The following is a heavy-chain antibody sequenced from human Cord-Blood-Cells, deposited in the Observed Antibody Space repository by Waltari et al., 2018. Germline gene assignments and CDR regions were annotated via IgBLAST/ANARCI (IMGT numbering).Heavy chain of an antibody. CDR3: ARGLDIYWYFDL. Sequence: VQLQLRDPRLLNPSVTLASTSAIFRGPFSGDSGSWIRHHLGKGLEWIGEINHSGSTNYNPSLKSRVTISVDTSKNQFSLKLSSVTAADTAVYYCARGLDIYWYFDLWGRGTLVTVSS. V-gene: IGHV4-34*01. D-gene: IGHD1-1*01. CDR2: INHSGST. CDR1: RGPFSGDS. J-gene: IGHJ2*01.